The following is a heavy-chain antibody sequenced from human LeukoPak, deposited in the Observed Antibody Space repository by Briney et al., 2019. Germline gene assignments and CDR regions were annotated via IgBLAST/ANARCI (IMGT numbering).Heavy chain of an antibody. CDR1: GYSFTSGHY. J-gene: IGHJ4*02. V-gene: IGHV4-38-2*01. D-gene: IGHD2-8*01. CDR3: ARYCTSYTCILRGFDY. CDR2: IYPTGSA. Sequence: SETLSLTCSVSGYSFTSGHYWGGSRPPPGKGGGGIANIYPTGSAHYNPSLKTGVTISVDTSKNQFSLKLSSVTAADTAVYYCARYCTSYTCILRGFDYWGQGALVTVSS.